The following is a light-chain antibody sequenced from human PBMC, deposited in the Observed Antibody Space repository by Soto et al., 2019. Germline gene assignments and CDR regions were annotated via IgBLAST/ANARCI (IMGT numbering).Light chain of an antibody. CDR1: RGDVGGYNY. J-gene: IGLJ1*01. CDR3: CSYAGSYTWV. Sequence: QSALTQPRSVSGSPGQSVTISCTGTRGDVGGYNYVSWYQQHPGKAPKLMIYDVSTRPSGVPDRFSGSKSGNTASLTIAGLQAEDEADYYCCSYAGSYTWVFGTGTQLTVL. CDR2: DVS. V-gene: IGLV2-11*01.